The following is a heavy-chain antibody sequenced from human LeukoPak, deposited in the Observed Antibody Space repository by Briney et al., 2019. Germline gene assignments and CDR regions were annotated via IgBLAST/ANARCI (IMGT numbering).Heavy chain of an antibody. J-gene: IGHJ4*02. CDR1: GGSFSGIY. CDR2: INYSGST. Sequence: SETLSLTCAVSGGSFSGIYCSWIRQPPGKGLEWIGEINYSGSTNYNPSLKSRVTMSVDTSKNHISLKLSSVTAADTAVYYCARYDVAAAGTLLDWGQGTLVTVSS. D-gene: IGHD6-13*01. V-gene: IGHV4-34*01. CDR3: ARYDVAAAGTLLD.